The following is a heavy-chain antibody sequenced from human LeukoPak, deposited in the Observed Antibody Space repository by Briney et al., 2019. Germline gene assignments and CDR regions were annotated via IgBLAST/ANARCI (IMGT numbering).Heavy chain of an antibody. V-gene: IGHV1-18*01. CDR2: ISAYNGNT. Sequence: ASVKASCKASGYTFTSYGISWVRQAPGQGLEWMGWISAYNGNTNYAQKLQGRVTMTTDTSTSTAYMELRSLRSDDTAVYYCARYGDYVDYYYGMDVWGQGTTVTVSS. J-gene: IGHJ6*02. CDR3: ARYGDYVDYYYGMDV. D-gene: IGHD4-17*01. CDR1: GYTFTSYG.